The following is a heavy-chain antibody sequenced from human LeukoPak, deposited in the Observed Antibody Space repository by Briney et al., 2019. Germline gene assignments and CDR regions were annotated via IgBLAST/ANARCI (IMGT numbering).Heavy chain of an antibody. CDR3: ARDGGVGYCSGGSCPYYYYYKDV. Sequence: ASVKVSCKASGYTFTSYYMHWVRQAPGQGLEWMGIINPSGGSTSYAQKFQGRVTMTRDTSTSTVYMELSSLRSEDTAVYYCARDGGVGYCSGGSCPYYYYYKDVWGKGTTVTVSS. D-gene: IGHD2-15*01. CDR1: GYTFTSYY. J-gene: IGHJ6*03. V-gene: IGHV1-46*01. CDR2: INPSGGST.